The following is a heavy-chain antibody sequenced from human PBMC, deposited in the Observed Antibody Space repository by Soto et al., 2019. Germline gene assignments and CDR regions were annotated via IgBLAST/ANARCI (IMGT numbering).Heavy chain of an antibody. J-gene: IGHJ4*02. CDR1: GGSISSLYYY. CDR2: MYYSGNT. Sequence: SETLSLTCTVSGGSISSLYYYWGWIRQPPGKGLEWIGSMYYSGNTYYNPSLMSRVTISVDTSKNQFSLKLSSVTAADTAVYYCARAPRGNYGYPSYFDYWGQGTLVTVSS. D-gene: IGHD3-10*01. V-gene: IGHV4-39*07. CDR3: ARAPRGNYGYPSYFDY.